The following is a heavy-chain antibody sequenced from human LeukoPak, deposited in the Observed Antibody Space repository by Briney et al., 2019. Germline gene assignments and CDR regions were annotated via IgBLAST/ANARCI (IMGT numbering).Heavy chain of an antibody. CDR2: IYYSGST. CDR1: GDSLSSNSYY. J-gene: IGHJ5*02. CDR3: ARGVVAATSFNRFDP. D-gene: IGHD2-15*01. V-gene: IGHV4-39*07. Sequence: KPSETLSLTCTVSGDSLSSNSYYWGWIRQPPGKGLEWIGGIYYSGSTYYNPSLKSRVTISVDTSKNQFSLKLRSVTAADTAVYYCARGVVAATSFNRFDPWGQGTLVTVSS.